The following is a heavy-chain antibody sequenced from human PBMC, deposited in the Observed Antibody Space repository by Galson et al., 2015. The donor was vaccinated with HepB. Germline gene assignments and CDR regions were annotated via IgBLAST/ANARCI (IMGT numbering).Heavy chain of an antibody. J-gene: IGHJ4*02. Sequence: SLRLSCAASGFTFSSYGMHWVRQAPGKGLEWVALIWYDGSNKYYTDSVQGRFTISRDNSKSTLYLQMNSLRAEDTAVYYCARDSGDCSSTSCYWTHEPDYWGQGILVTVSS. CDR1: GFTFSSYG. D-gene: IGHD2-2*01. V-gene: IGHV3-33*01. CDR2: IWYDGSNK. CDR3: ARDSGDCSSTSCYWTHEPDY.